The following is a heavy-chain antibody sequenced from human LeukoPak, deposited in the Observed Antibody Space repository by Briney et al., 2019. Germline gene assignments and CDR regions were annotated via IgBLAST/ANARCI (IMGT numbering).Heavy chain of an antibody. CDR3: ARVRGIPDWYFDL. J-gene: IGHJ2*01. D-gene: IGHD6-13*01. CDR1: GGSISSYY. CDR2: IHYSGST. Sequence: SETLSLTCTVSGGSISSYYWSWMRQPPGKGLEWIGYIHYSGSTNYNPSLKSRVTISVDTSKNQFSLKLSSVTAADTAVYYCARVRGIPDWYFDLWGRGTLVTVSS. V-gene: IGHV4-59*01.